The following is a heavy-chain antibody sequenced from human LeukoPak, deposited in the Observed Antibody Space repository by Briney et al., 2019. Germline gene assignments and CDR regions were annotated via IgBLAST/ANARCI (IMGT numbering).Heavy chain of an antibody. CDR2: MYPGGST. V-gene: IGHV4-4*07. J-gene: IGHJ4*02. Sequence: SETLSLTCTVSGDSINNYYCTWIRQPAGKGLEWIGRMYPGGSTNYNPSLKSRVTISVDKSKNYFSLRLSSVTAADTAVYYCARETAPGYSYGYGIFDYWGRGTLVTVSS. D-gene: IGHD5-18*01. CDR1: GDSINNYY. CDR3: ARETAPGYSYGYGIFDY.